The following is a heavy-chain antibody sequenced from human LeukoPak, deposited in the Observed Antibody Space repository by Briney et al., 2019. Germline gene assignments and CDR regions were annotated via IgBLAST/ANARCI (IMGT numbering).Heavy chain of an antibody. CDR2: TYYRSKWYN. CDR3: ARGIRYSSSWATNFDY. J-gene: IGHJ4*02. Sequence: SQALSLTCAISGDSVSSNSAAWNWIRQSPSRGLEWLGRTYYRSKWYNDYAVSVKSRITINPDTSKNQFSLQLNSVTPEDTAVYYCARGIRYSSSWATNFDYWGQGTLVTVSS. V-gene: IGHV6-1*01. CDR1: GDSVSSNSAA. D-gene: IGHD6-13*01.